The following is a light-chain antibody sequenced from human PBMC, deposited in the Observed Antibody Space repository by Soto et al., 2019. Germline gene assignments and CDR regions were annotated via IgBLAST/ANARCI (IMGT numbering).Light chain of an antibody. CDR2: GAS. Sequence: EIVLTKSPATLSVSAGGTVTLSCRASQSIRTNVAWYQQIPGQAPRLLVYGASTRATGVPARFSGSGSGTEFTLTIRSLQTEDFAVYYCQQYNSWPTFGQGTKVDIK. V-gene: IGKV3-15*01. CDR3: QQYNSWPT. CDR1: QSIRTN. J-gene: IGKJ1*01.